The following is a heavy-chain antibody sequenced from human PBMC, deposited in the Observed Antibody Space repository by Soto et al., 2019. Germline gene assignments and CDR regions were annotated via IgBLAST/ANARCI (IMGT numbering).Heavy chain of an antibody. D-gene: IGHD3-10*01. J-gene: IGHJ6*02. CDR1: GGTFSSYA. CDR3: ARDDMEMATMVNYYYGMDV. CDR2: IIPIFGTA. V-gene: IGHV1-69*06. Sequence: SSVEVSCKASGGTFSSYAISWVRQAPGQGLEWMGGIIPIFGTANYAQKFQGRVTITADKSTSTAYMELSSLRSEDTAVYYCARDDMEMATMVNYYYGMDVWGQGTTVTVSS.